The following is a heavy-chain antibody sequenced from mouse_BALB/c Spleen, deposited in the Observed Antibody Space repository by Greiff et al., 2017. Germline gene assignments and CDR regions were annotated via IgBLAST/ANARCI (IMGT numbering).Heavy chain of an antibody. CDR2: ISSGGSYT. CDR1: GFTFSSYG. Sequence: DVQLVESGGDLVKPGGSLKLSCAASGFTFSSYGMSWVRQTPDKRLEWVATISSGGSYTYYPDSVKGRFTISRDNAKNTLYLQMSSLKSEDTAMYYCARLPPYAMDYWGQGTSVTVSS. V-gene: IGHV5-6*01. J-gene: IGHJ4*01. CDR3: ARLPPYAMDY.